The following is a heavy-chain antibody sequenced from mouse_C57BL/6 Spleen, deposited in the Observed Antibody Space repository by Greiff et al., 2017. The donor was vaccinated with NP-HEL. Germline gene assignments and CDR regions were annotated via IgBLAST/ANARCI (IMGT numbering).Heavy chain of an antibody. CDR1: GFTFSSYA. J-gene: IGHJ3*01. D-gene: IGHD1-1*01. CDR2: ISDGGSYT. CDR3: ARDPDDYGSTPGFAY. V-gene: IGHV5-4*01. Sequence: EVMLVESGGGLVKPGGSLKLSCAASGFTFSSYAMSWVRQTPEKRLEWVATISDGGSYTYYPDNVKGRFTISRDNAKNNLYLQMSHLKSEDTAMYYCARDPDDYGSTPGFAYWGQGTLVTVSA.